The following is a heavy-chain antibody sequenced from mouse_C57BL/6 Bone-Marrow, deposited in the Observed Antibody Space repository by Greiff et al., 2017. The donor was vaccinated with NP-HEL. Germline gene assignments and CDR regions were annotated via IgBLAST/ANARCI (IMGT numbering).Heavy chain of an antibody. J-gene: IGHJ3*01. CDR2: IYPGDGDT. V-gene: IGHV1-82*01. Sequence: VKLQESGPELVKPGASVKISCKASGYAFSSSWMNWVKQRPGKGLEWIGRIYPGDGDTNYNGKFKGKATLTADNSSSTAYMQLSSLTSEDSAVYFCATPHDGYYPAWFAYWGQGTLVTVSA. CDR3: ATPHDGYYPAWFAY. CDR1: GYAFSSSW. D-gene: IGHD2-3*01.